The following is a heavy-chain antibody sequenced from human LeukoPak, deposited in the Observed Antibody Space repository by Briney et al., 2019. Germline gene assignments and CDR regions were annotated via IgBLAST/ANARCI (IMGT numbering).Heavy chain of an antibody. J-gene: IGHJ5*02. CDR1: GFTFSNYG. Sequence: GGSLRLACRASGFTFSNYGMLWVRQAPGKGLEWVAFIRYDGSNKFYADSVKGRFTISRDNSKNTLYLQMNSLRAGDTAVYYCARGGGVGTTRWFDPWGQGTLVTVSS. CDR2: IRYDGSNK. CDR3: ARGGGVGTTRWFDP. V-gene: IGHV3-30*02. D-gene: IGHD1-26*01.